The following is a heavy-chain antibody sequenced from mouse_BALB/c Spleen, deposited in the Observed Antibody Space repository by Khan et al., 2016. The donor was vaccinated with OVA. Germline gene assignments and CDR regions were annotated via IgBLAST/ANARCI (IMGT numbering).Heavy chain of an antibody. Sequence: EVKLLESGPGLVKPSQSLSLTCTVTGYSITSDYAWNWIRQFPGNTLEWMGYISHSGSTNYNPSLQSRISITRATSKNQSILQLNSVTTEDTATYYCARDGSRYNYAMDYWGQGTSVTVSS. J-gene: IGHJ4*01. D-gene: IGHD2-3*01. CDR3: ARDGSRYNYAMDY. CDR2: ISHSGST. CDR1: GYSITSDYA. V-gene: IGHV3-2*02.